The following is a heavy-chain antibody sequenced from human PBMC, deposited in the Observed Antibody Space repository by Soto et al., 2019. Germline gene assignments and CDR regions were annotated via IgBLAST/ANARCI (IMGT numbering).Heavy chain of an antibody. Sequence: QMQLVQSGAEVKKTGSSVKISCRASGYTFTYRHLHWLRQAPGQALEWMGWITPFNGNTNYAQKFHGSVILTRDASMSTVYLELRSLRSEDTAMYYCANLASGSDSFDIWGQGTMVTVSS. J-gene: IGHJ3*02. CDR2: ITPFNGNT. D-gene: IGHD3-10*01. V-gene: IGHV1-45*02. CDR1: GYTFTYRH. CDR3: ANLASGSDSFDI.